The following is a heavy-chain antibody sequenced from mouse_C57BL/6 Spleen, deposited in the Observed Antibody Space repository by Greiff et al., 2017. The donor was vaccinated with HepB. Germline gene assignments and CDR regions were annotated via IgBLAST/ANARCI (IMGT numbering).Heavy chain of an antibody. V-gene: IGHV10-1*01. D-gene: IGHD1-1*01. Sequence: EVHLVESGGGLVQPKGSLKLSCAASGFSFNTYAMNWVRQAPGKGLEWVARIRSKSNNYATYYADSVKDRFTISRDDSESMLYLQMNNLKTEDTAMYYCVRREYYGSSYRYYAMDYWGQGTSVTVSS. CDR3: VRREYYGSSYRYYAMDY. CDR1: GFSFNTYA. CDR2: IRSKSNNYAT. J-gene: IGHJ4*01.